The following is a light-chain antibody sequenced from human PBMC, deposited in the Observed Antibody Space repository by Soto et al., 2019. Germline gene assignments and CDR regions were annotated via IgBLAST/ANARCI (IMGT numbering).Light chain of an antibody. CDR1: QSVSSSY. Sequence: EIVLTQSPGTLSLSPGERATFSCRASQSVSSSYLAWYQQKPGQAPRLLIYGASSRATGIPDRFSGSGSGTDFTLTISRLEPEDFAVYYGQQYGSSPWTFGQGTKVEIK. CDR2: GAS. CDR3: QQYGSSPWT. V-gene: IGKV3-20*01. J-gene: IGKJ1*01.